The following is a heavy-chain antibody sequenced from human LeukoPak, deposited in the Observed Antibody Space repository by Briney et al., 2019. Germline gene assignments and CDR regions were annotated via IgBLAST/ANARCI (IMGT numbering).Heavy chain of an antibody. D-gene: IGHD4-17*01. CDR1: GYTFTGHY. V-gene: IGHV1-2*02. J-gene: IGHJ6*02. CDR2: INPNSGGT. Sequence: ASVKVSCKTSGYTFTGHYMHWVRQAPGQGLEWMGWINPNSGGTNYAQKFQGRVTMTRDTSISTAYMELSRLRSDDTAVYYCARGDYGDYGMDVWGQGTTVTVSS. CDR3: ARGDYGDYGMDV.